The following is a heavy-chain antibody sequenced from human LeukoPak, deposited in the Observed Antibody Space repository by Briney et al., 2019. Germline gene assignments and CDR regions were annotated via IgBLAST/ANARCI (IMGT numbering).Heavy chain of an antibody. CDR1: GFTFDDYA. CDR3: AKDTGSGFIAAPGNSGVDY. Sequence: GRSLRLSCAASGFTFDDYAMLWVRQAPGKGLEWVSGISWNSGSKGYADSVKGRFTISRDNAKKSLYLQMNSLRAEDTALYYCAKDTGSGFIAAPGNSGVDYWGQGTLVTVSS. CDR2: ISWNSGSK. D-gene: IGHD6-13*01. J-gene: IGHJ4*02. V-gene: IGHV3-9*01.